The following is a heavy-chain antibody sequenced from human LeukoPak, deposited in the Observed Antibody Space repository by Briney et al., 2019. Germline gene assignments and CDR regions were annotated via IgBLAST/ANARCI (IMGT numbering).Heavy chain of an antibody. D-gene: IGHD3-22*01. CDR3: AKDLHSSGYYYYYYGMDV. J-gene: IGHJ6*02. CDR1: GFTFSSYG. V-gene: IGHV3-30*18. Sequence: GRSLRLFCAASGFTFSSYGMHWVRQAPGKGLEWVAVISYDGSNKYYADSVKGRFTISRDNSKNTLYLQMNSLRAEDTAVYYCAKDLHSSGYYYYYYGMDVWGQGTTVTVSS. CDR2: ISYDGSNK.